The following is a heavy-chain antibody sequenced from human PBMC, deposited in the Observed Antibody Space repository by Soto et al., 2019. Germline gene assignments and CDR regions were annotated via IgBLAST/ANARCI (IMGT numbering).Heavy chain of an antibody. V-gene: IGHV3-33*01. J-gene: IGHJ6*02. Sequence: PGGSLRLSCAASGFTFSSYGMHWVRQAPGKGLEWVAVIWYDGSNKYYADSVKGRFTISRDNSKNTLYLQMNSLRAEDTAVYYCARDGRGTTVTTEPYYYGMDVWGQGTTVTVSS. CDR3: ARDGRGTTVTTEPYYYGMDV. CDR1: GFTFSSYG. D-gene: IGHD4-17*01. CDR2: IWYDGSNK.